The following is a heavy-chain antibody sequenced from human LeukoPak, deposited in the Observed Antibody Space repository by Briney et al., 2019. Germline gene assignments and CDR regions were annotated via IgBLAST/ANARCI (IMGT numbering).Heavy chain of an antibody. D-gene: IGHD3-10*01. J-gene: IGHJ4*02. V-gene: IGHV3-30*04. CDR1: GFTFSSYA. Sequence: GGSLRLSCAASGFTFSSYAMHWVRQAPGKGLEWVAVISYDGSIKYYADSVKGRFTISRDSSKNTLYLQMSSVRAEDTAVYYCAREDGYYFDYRGQGTLVTVSS. CDR3: AREDGYYFDY. CDR2: ISYDGSIK.